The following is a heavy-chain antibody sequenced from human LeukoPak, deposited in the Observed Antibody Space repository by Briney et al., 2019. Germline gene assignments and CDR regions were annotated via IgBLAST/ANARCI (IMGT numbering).Heavy chain of an antibody. D-gene: IGHD3-10*01. V-gene: IGHV3-11*06. J-gene: IGHJ3*02. Sequence: GGSLRLSCAASGFTFSDYYMSWIRQAPGKGLEWVSYISSSSSYTNYADSVKGRFTISRDNAKNSLYLQMNSLRAEDTAVYYCARDRDYYGPGAADAFDIWGQGTMVTVSS. CDR1: GFTFSDYY. CDR2: ISSSSSYT. CDR3: ARDRDYYGPGAADAFDI.